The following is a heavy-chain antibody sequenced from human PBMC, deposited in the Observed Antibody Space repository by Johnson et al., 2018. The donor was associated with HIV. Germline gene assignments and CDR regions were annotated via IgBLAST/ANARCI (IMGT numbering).Heavy chain of an antibody. CDR3: ARDGRITGTKDAFDI. V-gene: IGHV3-30*04. J-gene: IGHJ3*02. Sequence: QVQLVESGGGVVQPGRSLRLSCAASGFTFSSYAMHWVRQAPGKGLEWVAVISYDGSNKYYADSVKGRFPISRDNSKNQLYLQMNSRRAEETAVYYVARDGRITGTKDAFDIWGQGTMVTVSS. CDR1: GFTFSSYA. D-gene: IGHD1-7*01. CDR2: ISYDGSNK.